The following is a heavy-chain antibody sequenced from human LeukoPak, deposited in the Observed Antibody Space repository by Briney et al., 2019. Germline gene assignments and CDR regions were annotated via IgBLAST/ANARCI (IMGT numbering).Heavy chain of an antibody. CDR2: NSSNSRYI. Sequence: PGASLRLFCAASGFIFSSYTMNWVRQAPGKGLEWVSFNSSNSRYIYYADSVKGRFTISRDNAKDSLYLQMNNLRAEDTSVYYCARDRDYYDRSGYYHGAFDIWGQGTMVTVPS. V-gene: IGHV3-21*01. D-gene: IGHD3-22*01. CDR3: ARDRDYYDRSGYYHGAFDI. J-gene: IGHJ3*02. CDR1: GFIFSSYT.